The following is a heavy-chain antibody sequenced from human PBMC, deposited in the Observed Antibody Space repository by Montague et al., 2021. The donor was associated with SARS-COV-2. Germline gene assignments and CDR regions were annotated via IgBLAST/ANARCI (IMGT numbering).Heavy chain of an antibody. V-gene: IGHV3-7*05. CDR2: IKQDGSEK. J-gene: IGHJ4*02. D-gene: IGHD3-22*01. Sequence: SLRLSCAASGFTFSTFWMTWVRQVPGKGLEWVANIKQDGSEKSYVDSVKGRFTISRDNAKNSLYLQLDSLRAEDTAVYYCARGYDSSGYQYWGQGTLVTVSS. CDR3: ARGYDSSGYQY. CDR1: GFTFSTFW.